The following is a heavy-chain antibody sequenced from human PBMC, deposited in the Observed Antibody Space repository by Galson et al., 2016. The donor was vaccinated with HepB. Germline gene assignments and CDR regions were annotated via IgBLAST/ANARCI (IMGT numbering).Heavy chain of an antibody. CDR3: AKGTRSSLVGTNAYFDL. CDR1: GFNFSSYA. J-gene: IGHJ2*01. V-gene: IGHV3-23*01. Sequence: SLRLSCAASGFNFSSYAMSWVRQAPGKGLEWVSPISGTGGTTYYADFVKGRFTISRDNSNNTLFLQMNSLRAEDTAVYYCAKGTRSSLVGTNAYFDLWGRGTLVTVSS. D-gene: IGHD1-7*01. CDR2: ISGTGGTT.